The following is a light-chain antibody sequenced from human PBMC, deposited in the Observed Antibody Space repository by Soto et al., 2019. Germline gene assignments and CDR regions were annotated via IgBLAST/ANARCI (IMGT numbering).Light chain of an antibody. Sequence: QYALTLPPSASGSPVQSVTISCSGTSSDVGAYNYVSWYQQHLGKAPKLMIYDVSKRPSRVPDRFSGSKSGNTASLTVSGLQSEDEADFYCISYAGSSIWVFGGGTKLTVL. CDR2: DVS. V-gene: IGLV2-8*01. J-gene: IGLJ3*02. CDR3: ISYAGSSIWV. CDR1: SSDVGAYNY.